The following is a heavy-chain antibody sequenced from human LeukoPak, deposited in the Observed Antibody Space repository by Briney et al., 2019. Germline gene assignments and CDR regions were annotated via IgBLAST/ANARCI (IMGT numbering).Heavy chain of an antibody. CDR3: ARHSVRYRDGMDV. CDR2: IYYSGST. D-gene: IGHD4-11*01. J-gene: IGHJ6*02. Sequence: SETLSLTCTVSGGSISSYHWSWIRQPPGKGLEWIGYIYYSGSTNYNPSLKSRVTISVDTSKNQFSLKLSSVTAADTAVYYCARHSVRYRDGMDVWGQGTTVTVSS. CDR1: GGSISSYH. V-gene: IGHV4-59*08.